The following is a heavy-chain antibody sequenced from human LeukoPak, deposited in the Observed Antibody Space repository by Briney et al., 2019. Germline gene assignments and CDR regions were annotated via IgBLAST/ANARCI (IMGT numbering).Heavy chain of an antibody. CDR1: GFIFSSDA. CDR3: TKRTRPSYGSGWCNWFDP. CDR2: VSGDGGST. D-gene: IGHD6-19*01. Sequence: PGGSLRLSCAASGFIFSSDAMNWVRLAPGKGLEWVSGVSGDGGSTFYADSVKGRFAISRDNSKNILYLQMNSLRAEDTALYYCTKRTRPSYGSGWCNWFDPWRQGTLATVSS. V-gene: IGHV3-23*01. J-gene: IGHJ5*02.